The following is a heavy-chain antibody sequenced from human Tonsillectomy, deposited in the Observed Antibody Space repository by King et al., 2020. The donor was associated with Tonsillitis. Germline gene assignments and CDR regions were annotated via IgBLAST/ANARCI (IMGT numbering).Heavy chain of an antibody. D-gene: IGHD6-6*01. J-gene: IGHJ5*02. CDR2: IHQTGSL. Sequence: VQLQESGPGLVNPSETLSLTCTVSGGSINSHYWSWIRQPPGKGLEWIAYIHQTGSLRYNPSLKIRVTLSLDPARHRFSLQLTTMTPADTAVYYCAAGGSTSSVGDNWLDPWGQGTLVTVSS. CDR3: AAGGSTSSVGDNWLDP. V-gene: IGHV4-59*11. CDR1: GGSINSHY.